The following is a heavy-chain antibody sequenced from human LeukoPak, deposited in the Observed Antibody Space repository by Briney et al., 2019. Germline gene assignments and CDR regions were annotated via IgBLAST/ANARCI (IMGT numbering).Heavy chain of an antibody. V-gene: IGHV3-23*01. CDR2: ISGSGGST. CDR1: GFTFSSYA. D-gene: IGHD6-13*01. CDR3: AKMTAAGIASPFDY. J-gene: IGHJ4*02. Sequence: GGSLRLSCAASGFTFSSYAMSWVRQAPGKGLEWVSAISGSGGSTYYADSVKGRFTISRDNSKNTLYLQMNSLRAEDTGVYYCAKMTAAGIASPFDYWGQGTLVTVSS.